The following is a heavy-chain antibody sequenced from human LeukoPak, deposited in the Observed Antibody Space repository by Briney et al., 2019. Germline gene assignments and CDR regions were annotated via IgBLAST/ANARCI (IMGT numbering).Heavy chain of an antibody. Sequence: PGGSLRLSCAASGFTFSNYWMSWVRQAPGKGLEWVANIKQDGSEKYYVDSVRGRFTISRDNAKNSLYLQMNSLTDEDTAVYYCARDRRIQTWEYFDYWGQGTLVTVSS. V-gene: IGHV3-7*01. CDR1: GFTFSNYW. D-gene: IGHD5-18*01. J-gene: IGHJ4*02. CDR2: IKQDGSEK. CDR3: ARDRRIQTWEYFDY.